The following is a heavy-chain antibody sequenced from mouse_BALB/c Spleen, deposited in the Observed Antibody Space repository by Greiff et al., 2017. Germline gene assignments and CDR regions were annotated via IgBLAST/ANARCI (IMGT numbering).Heavy chain of an antibody. CDR1: GFTFSDYY. V-gene: IGHV5-4*02. CDR3: ARSKLGRVYFDY. CDR2: ISDGGSYT. D-gene: IGHD1-3*01. Sequence: DVMLVESGGGLVKPGGSLKLSCAASGFTFSDYYMYWVRQTPEKRLEWVATISDGGSYTYYPDSVKGRFTISRDNAKNNLYLQMSSLKSEDTAMYYCARSKLGRVYFDYWGQGTTLTVSS. J-gene: IGHJ2*01.